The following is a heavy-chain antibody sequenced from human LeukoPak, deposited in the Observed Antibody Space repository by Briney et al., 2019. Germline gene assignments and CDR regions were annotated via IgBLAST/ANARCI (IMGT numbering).Heavy chain of an antibody. CDR2: VSPNIGGT. CDR3: ARDSYVGKWSIGY. Sequence: ASVKLSCKASASTFTGCYIHWGRQAPGQGLEWMGWVSPNIGGTNYAQMFQGRVTMTRDTSINTAYMELSGLRSDDTAVYHCARDSYVGKWSIGYWGQGTLVTVSS. V-gene: IGHV1-2*02. D-gene: IGHD4-23*01. J-gene: IGHJ4*02. CDR1: ASTFTGCY.